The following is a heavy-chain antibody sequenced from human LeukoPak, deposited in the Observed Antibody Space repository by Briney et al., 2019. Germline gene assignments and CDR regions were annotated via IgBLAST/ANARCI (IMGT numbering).Heavy chain of an antibody. D-gene: IGHD1-26*01. Sequence: PSETLSLTCTVSGGSISSYYWSWIRQPAGKGLEWIGRIYTSGSTNYNPSLKSRVTMLVDTSKDQFSLKLSSVTAADTAVYYCARDVSGATTRDDAFDIWGQGTMVTVSS. CDR1: GGSISSYY. V-gene: IGHV4-4*07. CDR2: IYTSGST. J-gene: IGHJ3*02. CDR3: ARDVSGATTRDDAFDI.